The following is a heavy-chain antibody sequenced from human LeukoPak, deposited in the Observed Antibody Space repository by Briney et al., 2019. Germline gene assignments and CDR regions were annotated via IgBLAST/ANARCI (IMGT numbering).Heavy chain of an antibody. V-gene: IGHV3-20*04. Sequence: GGSLRLSCAASGFTFDDYGMSWVRQAPGKGLEWVSGINWNGGSTGYADSVKGRFTISRDNAKNPLYLQMNSLRAEDTALYYCAKSGSYASFFDYWGQGTLVTVSS. CDR1: GFTFDDYG. CDR2: INWNGGST. J-gene: IGHJ4*02. CDR3: AKSGSYASFFDY. D-gene: IGHD1-26*01.